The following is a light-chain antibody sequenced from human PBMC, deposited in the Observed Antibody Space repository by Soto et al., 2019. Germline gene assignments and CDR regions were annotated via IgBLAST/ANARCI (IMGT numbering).Light chain of an antibody. CDR3: QESYSTPYT. CDR1: QSISTY. CDR2: AAS. Sequence: DIQMTQSPSSLSASLGDRVTITCRASQSISTYLNWYQQKPGKAPKLLIYAASSLQSGVPSRFSGSGSGTDFTLTISSLRPEDFATYFCQESYSTPYTFGLGTKLEIK. V-gene: IGKV1-39*01. J-gene: IGKJ2*01.